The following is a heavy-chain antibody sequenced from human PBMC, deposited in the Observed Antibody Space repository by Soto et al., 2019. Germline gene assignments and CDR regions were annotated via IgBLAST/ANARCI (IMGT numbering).Heavy chain of an antibody. V-gene: IGHV4-31*03. CDR1: GGSISRGGYY. Sequence: SETLSLTCTVSGGSISRGGYYWSWIRQHPGKGLEWIGYIYYSGSTYYNPSLKSRVTISVDTSKNQFSLKLSSVTAADTAVYYCARDRAAMVRGDPDYYYYYGMDVWGQGTTVTVSS. J-gene: IGHJ6*02. D-gene: IGHD3-10*01. CDR2: IYYSGST. CDR3: ARDRAAMVRGDPDYYYYYGMDV.